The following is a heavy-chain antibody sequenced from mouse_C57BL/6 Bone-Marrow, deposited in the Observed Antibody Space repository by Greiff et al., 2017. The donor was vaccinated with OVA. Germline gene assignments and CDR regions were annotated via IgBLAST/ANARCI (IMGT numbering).Heavy chain of an antibody. CDR2: INPYNGGA. J-gene: IGHJ3*01. Sequence: EVQLVESGPVLVKPGASVKMSCKGSGYTFTDYYMNWVKQSHGKSLEWIGVINPYNGGASYNQKFKGKATLTVDKSSSTAYMELNSLTSEDSAVYSCAMGWFSDWGQGTLVTVSA. CDR1: GYTFTDYY. CDR3: AMGWFSD. D-gene: IGHD4-1*01. V-gene: IGHV1-19*01.